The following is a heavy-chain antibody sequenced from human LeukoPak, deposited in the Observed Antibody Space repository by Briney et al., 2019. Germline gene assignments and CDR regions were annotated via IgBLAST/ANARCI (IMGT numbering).Heavy chain of an antibody. J-gene: IGHJ4*02. D-gene: IGHD6-13*01. CDR3: ARDVVEAAADY. CDR2: IKQDGSEK. Sequence: PGGSLRLSCAASGFTFSSYWMSWVRQAPGKWLEWVANIKQDGSEKYYVDSVKGRFTISRDNAKNSLYLQMNSLRAEDTAVYYCARDVVEAAADYWGQGTLVTVSS. V-gene: IGHV3-7*01. CDR1: GFTFSSYW.